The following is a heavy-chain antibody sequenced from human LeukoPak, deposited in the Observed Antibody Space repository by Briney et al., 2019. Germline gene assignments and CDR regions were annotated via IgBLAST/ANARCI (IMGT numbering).Heavy chain of an antibody. Sequence: PGGSLRLSCAVSGFTFSSYSMNWVRQAPGKGLEWVSYISSSSSTIYYADSVKGRFTISRDNAKNSLYLQINSLRAEDTAVYYCARSSYSSSSGVWGQGTMVTVSS. CDR1: GFTFSSYS. CDR2: ISSSSSTI. D-gene: IGHD6-6*01. J-gene: IGHJ3*01. CDR3: ARSSYSSSSGV. V-gene: IGHV3-48*04.